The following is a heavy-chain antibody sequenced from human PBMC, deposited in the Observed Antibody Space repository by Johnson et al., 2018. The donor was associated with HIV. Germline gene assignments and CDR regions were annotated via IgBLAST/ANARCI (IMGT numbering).Heavy chain of an antibody. CDR1: GFTFSSYA. J-gene: IGHJ3*02. D-gene: IGHD3-16*01. CDR3: TRDPWGWDAFDI. CDR2: ISYDGSNK. Sequence: QVQLVESGGGVVQPGRSLRLSCAASGFTFSSYAMHWVRQAPGKGLEWVAVISYDGSNKYYAASVKGRFTISRDDSKSIAYLQMNSLKTGDTAVYYCTRDPWGWDAFDIWGQGTMVTVSS. V-gene: IGHV3-30*04.